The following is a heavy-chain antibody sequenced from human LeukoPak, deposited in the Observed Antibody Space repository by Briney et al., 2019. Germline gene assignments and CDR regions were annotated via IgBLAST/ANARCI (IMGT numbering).Heavy chain of an antibody. V-gene: IGHV1-2*02. CDR1: GYTFTGYY. CDR2: INPNSGGT. J-gene: IGHJ4*02. CDR3: ARTIEWEPYYFDY. D-gene: IGHD1-26*01. Sequence: ASVKVSCKASGYTFTGYYVHWVRQAPGQGLEWMGWINPNSGGTNYAQKFQGRVTMTRDTSISTAYMELSRLTSDDTAVYYCARTIEWEPYYFDYWGQGTLVTVSS.